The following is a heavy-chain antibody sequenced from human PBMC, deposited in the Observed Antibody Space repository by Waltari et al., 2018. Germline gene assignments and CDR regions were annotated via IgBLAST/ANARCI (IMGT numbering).Heavy chain of an antibody. J-gene: IGHJ4*02. CDR2: IIPIFGTA. Sequence: QVQLVQSGAEVKKPGSSVKVSCKASGGTFRSHAISWVRQAPGQGLEWMGGIIPIFGTANYAQKFQGRVTITADESTSTAYMELSSLRSEDTAVYYCARRFWTRADYFDYWGQGTLVTVSS. CDR3: ARRFWTRADYFDY. CDR1: GGTFRSHA. D-gene: IGHD3-3*01. V-gene: IGHV1-69*12.